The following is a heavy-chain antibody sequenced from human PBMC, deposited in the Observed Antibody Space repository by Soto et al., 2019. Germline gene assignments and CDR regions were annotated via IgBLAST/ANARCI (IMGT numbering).Heavy chain of an antibody. CDR2: ISSNSSTI. D-gene: IGHD3-9*01. CDR3: ARVVRYPPRFDY. CDR1: GFTFSSYS. Sequence: EVQLVESGGGLVQPGGSLRLSCAASGFTFSSYSMNWVRQAPGKGLEWVSYISSNSSTIYYADSVKGRFTISRDNAKNSLYLQMNSLRAEDTAVYYCARVVRYPPRFDYWGQGTLVTVSS. J-gene: IGHJ4*02. V-gene: IGHV3-48*01.